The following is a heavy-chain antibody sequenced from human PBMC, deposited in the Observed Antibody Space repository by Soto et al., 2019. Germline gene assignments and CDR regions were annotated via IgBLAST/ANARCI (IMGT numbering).Heavy chain of an antibody. J-gene: IGHJ3*02. CDR2: IGTAGDT. CDR1: GFTFSIYD. D-gene: IGHD6-13*01. CDR3: ARVLIAAGYDAFDI. Sequence: GGSLRLSCAASGFTFSIYDMHWVRQATGKGLEWVSAIGTAGDTYYPGSVKGRFTISRENAKNSLYLQMNSLRAGDTAVYYCARVLIAAGYDAFDIWGQGTMVTVSS. V-gene: IGHV3-13*01.